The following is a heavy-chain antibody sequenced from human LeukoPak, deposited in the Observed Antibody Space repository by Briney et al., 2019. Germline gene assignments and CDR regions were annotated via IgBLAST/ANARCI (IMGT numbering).Heavy chain of an antibody. J-gene: IGHJ4*02. CDR1: GYSFTSYW. CDR3: ARVEMATKPTYYFDY. D-gene: IGHD5-24*01. V-gene: IGHV5-51*01. CDR2: IYPGDSGT. Sequence: GESLKISCKGSGYSFTSYWIGWVRQMPGKGLEWVGIIYPGDSGTTYSPSFQGQVTISADKSISTAYLQWSGLKASDTAMYYCARVEMATKPTYYFDYWGQGNLVTVSS.